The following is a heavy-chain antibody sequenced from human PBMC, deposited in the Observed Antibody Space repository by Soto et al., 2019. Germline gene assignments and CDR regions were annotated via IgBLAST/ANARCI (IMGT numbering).Heavy chain of an antibody. D-gene: IGHD6-13*01. CDR2: ISFDGGFN. CDR1: GFTFSDYA. CDR3: AKGPIAADVTDYYFDH. Sequence: GGSLRLSCAASGFTFSDYAMHWVRQAPGKGLEWVAIISFDGGFNYYADSVKGRFTISRDNSHNTLHLQMNSLRPEDTAVYYCAKGPIAADVTDYYFDHWGQGTLVTVSS. V-gene: IGHV3-30*18. J-gene: IGHJ4*02.